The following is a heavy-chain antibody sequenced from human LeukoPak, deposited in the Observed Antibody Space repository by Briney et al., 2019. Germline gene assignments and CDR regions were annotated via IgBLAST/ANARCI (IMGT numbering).Heavy chain of an antibody. D-gene: IGHD6-19*01. CDR2: IYYTGTT. V-gene: IGHV4-59*01. Sequence: PSETLSLTCTVPGGSISSYYWSWIRQPPGKGLEWIGYIYYTGTTNYNPSLNSRVTISVDTSKNQFSLKLSSVTAADTAVYYCARVNSAWYGALDYWGQGTMVTVSS. CDR1: GGSISSYY. CDR3: ARVNSAWYGALDY. J-gene: IGHJ4*02.